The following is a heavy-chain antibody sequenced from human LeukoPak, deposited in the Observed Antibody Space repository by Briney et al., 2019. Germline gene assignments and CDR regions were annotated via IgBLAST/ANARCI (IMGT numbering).Heavy chain of an antibody. V-gene: IGHV4-34*01. Sequence: SETLSLTCAVYGGSFSGYYWSWIRQPPEKGLEWIGEINHSGSTNYNPSLKSRVTISVDTSKNQFSLKLSSVTAADTAVYYCARGSTYYDFWSGYYTRAKWFDPWGQGTLVTVSS. CDR1: GGSFSGYY. J-gene: IGHJ5*02. D-gene: IGHD3-3*01. CDR3: ARGSTYYDFWSGYYTRAKWFDP. CDR2: INHSGST.